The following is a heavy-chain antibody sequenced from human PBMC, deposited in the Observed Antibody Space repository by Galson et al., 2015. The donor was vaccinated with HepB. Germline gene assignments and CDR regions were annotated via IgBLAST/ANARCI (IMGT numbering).Heavy chain of an antibody. V-gene: IGHV4-34*01. CDR1: GGSFSGYY. J-gene: IGHJ5*02. CDR2: INHSGST. CDR3: ASRRVGPSGWFDP. Sequence: SETLSLTCAVYGGSFSGYYWSWIRQPPGKGLEWIGEINHSGSTNYNPSLKSRVTISVDTSKNQFSLKLSSVTAADTAVYYCASRRVGPSGWFDPWGQGTLVTVSS. D-gene: IGHD3-10*01.